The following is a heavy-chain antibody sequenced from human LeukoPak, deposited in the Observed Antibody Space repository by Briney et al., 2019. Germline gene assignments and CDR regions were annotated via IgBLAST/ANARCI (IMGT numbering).Heavy chain of an antibody. D-gene: IGHD2-15*01. V-gene: IGHV4-31*03. CDR3: ARARRGGYLDY. Sequence: SETLSLTCTVSGDSISSGGYYWSWIRQHPGKDLEWIGYIYYSGSTYYTPSLKSRVTISVDTSKKQFSLKLSSVTAADTAVYYCARARRGGYLDYWGQGTLVTVSS. CDR1: GDSISSGGYY. CDR2: IYYSGST. J-gene: IGHJ4*02.